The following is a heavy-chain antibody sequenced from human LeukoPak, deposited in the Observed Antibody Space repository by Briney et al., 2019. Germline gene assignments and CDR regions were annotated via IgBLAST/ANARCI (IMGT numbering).Heavy chain of an antibody. CDR3: ARGLKPDYDDYFWFDP. CDR1: GYTFTSYD. V-gene: IGHV1-8*01. Sequence: ASVKVSCKASGYTFTSYDINWVRQATGQGLEWMGWMNPNSGNTGYAQKFQGRVTMTRNTSISTAYMELSSLRSEDTAVYYCARGLKPDYDDYFWFDPWGQGTLVTVSS. J-gene: IGHJ5*02. CDR2: MNPNSGNT. D-gene: IGHD4-17*01.